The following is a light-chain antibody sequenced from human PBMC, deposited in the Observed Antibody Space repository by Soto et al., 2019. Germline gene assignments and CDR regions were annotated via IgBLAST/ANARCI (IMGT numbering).Light chain of an antibody. CDR3: SSYETTSARF. Sequence: QSVLTQPACLSGSPGQSITISCIGTRSNVGALNFVSWYQQHAGKAPKLIIFEVSKRPSGISNRLSGSKSGNTASLTISGLQAEDEGDYYRSSYETTSARFFGTGTKVTVL. CDR1: RSNVGALNF. V-gene: IGLV2-14*01. J-gene: IGLJ1*01. CDR2: EVS.